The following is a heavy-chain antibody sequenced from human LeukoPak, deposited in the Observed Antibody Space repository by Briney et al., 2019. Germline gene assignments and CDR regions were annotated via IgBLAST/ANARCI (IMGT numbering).Heavy chain of an antibody. CDR3: GRLGWVRSFAVDY. CDR1: GLIVSGNY. CDR2: IYSGGST. J-gene: IGHJ4*02. Sequence: GGSLRLSCAASGLIVSGNYMTWVRQAPGKGLEWVSFIYSGGSTYYADSVKGRFTISRDNSKNTLYLQMNSLRAEDTAVYYCGRLGWVRSFAVDYWGQGTLVTVSS. V-gene: IGHV3-53*01. D-gene: IGHD5-12*01.